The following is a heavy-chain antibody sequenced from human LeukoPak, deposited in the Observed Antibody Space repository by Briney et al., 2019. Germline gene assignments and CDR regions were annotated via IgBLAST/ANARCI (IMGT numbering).Heavy chain of an antibody. CDR3: VQSEYYYGSSSHWFDS. CDR1: GGSIRSSNW. J-gene: IGHJ5*01. CDR2: IYHLGNT. Sequence: SETLSLTCAVSGGSIRSSNWWSWVRQPPGKGLEWIGEIYHLGNTNYNPSLKSRVTISVDKSKNQFSLELASVTAADTALYYCVQSEYYYGSSSHWFDSWGRGSLVTVSS. V-gene: IGHV4-4*02. D-gene: IGHD3-10*01.